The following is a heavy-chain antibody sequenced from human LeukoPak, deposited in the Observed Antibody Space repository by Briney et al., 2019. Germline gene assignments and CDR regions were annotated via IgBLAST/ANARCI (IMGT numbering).Heavy chain of an antibody. CDR1: GGTFSSYA. D-gene: IGHD3-22*01. Sequence: GASVKVSCKASGGTFSSYAISWVRQAPGQGLEWMGGIIPIFGTANYAQKFQGRVTITADKSTSTAYMELSSLRSEDTAVYYCAREYPYNPLGTDSSGRSVIDWGQGTLVTVSS. CDR2: IIPIFGTA. CDR3: AREYPYNPLGTDSSGRSVID. J-gene: IGHJ4*02. V-gene: IGHV1-69*06.